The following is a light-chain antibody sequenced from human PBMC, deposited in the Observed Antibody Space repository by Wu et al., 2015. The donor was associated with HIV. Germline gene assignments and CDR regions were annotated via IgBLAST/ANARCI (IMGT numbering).Light chain of an antibody. CDR3: QQYGGSPPVT. CDR2: AAS. J-gene: IGKJ5*01. CDR1: QSVASF. V-gene: IGKV3-20*01. Sequence: EIVLTQFPATLSLSPGERATLSCRASQSVASFLAWYQQKPGQAPRLLISAASNRAAGIPDRFNGSGSGTDFILTINRLEPEDSAVYFCQQYGGSPPVTFGRGTRLEIK.